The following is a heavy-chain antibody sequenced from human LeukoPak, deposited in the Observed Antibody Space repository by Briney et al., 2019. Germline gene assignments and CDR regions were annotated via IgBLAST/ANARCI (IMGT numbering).Heavy chain of an antibody. Sequence: PGGSLRLSCAASGFTFSSYAMSWVRQAPGKGLEWIGSIYYSGSTYYNPSLKSRVTISVDTSKNQFSLKLSSVTAADTAVYYCARQIGYSSGWVDYWGQGTLVTVSS. CDR3: ARQIGYSSGWVDY. CDR1: GFTFSSYA. CDR2: IYYSGST. D-gene: IGHD6-19*01. J-gene: IGHJ4*02. V-gene: IGHV4-39*01.